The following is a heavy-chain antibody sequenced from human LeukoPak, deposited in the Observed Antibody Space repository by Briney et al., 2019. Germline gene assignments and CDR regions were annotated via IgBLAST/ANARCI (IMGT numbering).Heavy chain of an antibody. D-gene: IGHD3-3*01. CDR1: GYTFTSYY. V-gene: IGHV1-2*02. CDR2: INPGNTNT. J-gene: IGHJ4*02. CDR3: ARVLDYDFWSGYYSGYYFDY. Sequence: ASVKVSCKASGYTFTSYYIHWVRQAPDQGLEWMGIINPGNTNTVYAQKFQGRVTMTRDTSISTAYMELSRLRSDDTAVYYCARVLDYDFWSGYYSGYYFDYWGQGTLVTVSS.